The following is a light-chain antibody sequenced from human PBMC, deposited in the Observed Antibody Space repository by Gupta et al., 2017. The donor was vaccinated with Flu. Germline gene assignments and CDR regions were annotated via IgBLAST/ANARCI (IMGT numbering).Light chain of an antibody. J-gene: IGKJ1*01. CDR3: QQYNSPPST. CDR1: QSISSW. V-gene: IGKV1-5*03. Sequence: TSTLAASVGDRVTITCRASQSISSWLAWYQQKPGKAPKLLIYKASSLESGVPSRFSGSGSGTEFTLTISSLQPDDFATYYCQQYNSPPSTFGQGPRWKSN. CDR2: KAS.